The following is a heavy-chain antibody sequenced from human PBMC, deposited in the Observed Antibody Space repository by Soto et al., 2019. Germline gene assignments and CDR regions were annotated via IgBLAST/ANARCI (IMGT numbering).Heavy chain of an antibody. CDR2: ITGTGGNT. J-gene: IGHJ6*02. V-gene: IGHV3-23*01. CDR3: ARIRGYWYGLDV. CDR1: GFTFSSYS. Sequence: GSSLRLSCAASGFTFSSYSMNWVRQAPGKGLEWVSAITGTGGNTYYVDSVKGRFTSSRDNSKNMLYLQVNSLRVEDTAVYYCARIRGYWYGLDVWGQGTTVTGSS.